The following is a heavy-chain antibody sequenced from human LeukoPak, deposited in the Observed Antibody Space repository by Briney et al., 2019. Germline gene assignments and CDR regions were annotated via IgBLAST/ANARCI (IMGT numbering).Heavy chain of an antibody. CDR3: ARVADIPKLYSFDY. V-gene: IGHV3-53*01. J-gene: IGHJ4*02. CDR2: IYSGGST. CDR1: GFTVSSNY. Sequence: GGSLRLSCAASGFTVSSNYMSWVRQAPGKGLEWVSVIYSGGSTYYADSVKGRFTISRDNSKHTLYLQMNSLRAEDTAVYYCARVADIPKLYSFDYWGQGTLVTVSS. D-gene: IGHD3-9*01.